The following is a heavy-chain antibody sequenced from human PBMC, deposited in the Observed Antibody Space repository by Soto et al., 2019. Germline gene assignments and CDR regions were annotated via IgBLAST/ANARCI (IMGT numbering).Heavy chain of an antibody. CDR1: GFTVSSNY. CDR3: ARTTVVTPPDHDDFDI. V-gene: IGHV3-53*01. CDR2: IYSGGST. D-gene: IGHD2-15*01. J-gene: IGHJ3*02. Sequence: GGSLRLSCAASGFTVSSNYMSWVRQAPGKGLEWVSVIYSGGSTYYADSVKGRFTISRDNSKNTLYLQMNSLRAEDTAVYYCARTTVVTPPDHDDFDIWGQGTMVTVSS.